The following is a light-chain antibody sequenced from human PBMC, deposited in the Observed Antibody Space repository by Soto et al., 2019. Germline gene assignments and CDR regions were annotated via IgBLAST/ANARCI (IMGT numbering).Light chain of an antibody. V-gene: IGKV1-39*01. CDR3: QQSYRAPLT. J-gene: IGKJ3*01. Sequence: DIHMTQSPSCLSAALGDRVTITCRASQTISTYLNWYQQKPGKAPKLLIHAASSVQSGVPSRFSGGGSGTDFTLTISSLQPEDFATYYCQQSYRAPLTFGPGTKVDI. CDR1: QTISTY. CDR2: AAS.